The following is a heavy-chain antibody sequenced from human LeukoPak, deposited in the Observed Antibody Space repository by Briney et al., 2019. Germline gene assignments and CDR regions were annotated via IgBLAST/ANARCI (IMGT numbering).Heavy chain of an antibody. J-gene: IGHJ4*02. CDR3: LPRHQMVRVDW. V-gene: IGHV3-64D*09. CDR1: GLTFSSYA. Sequence: PGGSLRLSCSASGLTFSSYAMHWVRQAPGKGLEYVSGISSNGGSTYYADSVKGRFTISRDNSKNTADLQMSSLRAEDTAVYYCLPRHQMVRVDWGGQGPLVTVS. D-gene: IGHD6-13*01. CDR2: ISSNGGST.